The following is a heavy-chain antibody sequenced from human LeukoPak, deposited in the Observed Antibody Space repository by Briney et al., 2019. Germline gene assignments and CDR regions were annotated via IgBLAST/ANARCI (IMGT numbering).Heavy chain of an antibody. V-gene: IGHV1-2*02. CDR2: INPNSGGT. CDR1: GYTFTGYY. D-gene: IGHD1-26*01. CDR3: ARARGSGSCYDY. Sequence: ASVKVSCKASGYTFTGYYMHWVRQAPGQGLEWMGWINPNSGGTNYAQKFQGRVTMTRDTSISTAYMELSRLRSDDTAVYYCARARGSGSCYDYWGQGTLVTVSS. J-gene: IGHJ4*02.